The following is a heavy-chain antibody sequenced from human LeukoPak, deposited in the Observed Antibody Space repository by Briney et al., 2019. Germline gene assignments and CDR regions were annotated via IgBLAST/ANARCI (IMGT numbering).Heavy chain of an antibody. V-gene: IGHV3-9*01. D-gene: IGHD3-3*01. CDR1: GFTFDDYA. CDR2: ISWNSGSI. J-gene: IGHJ4*02. CDR3: AKDGDFWSGYDV. Sequence: GGSLRLSCAASGFTFDDYAMHWVRQAPGKGLEWVSGISWNSGSIAYADSVKGRFTISRDNAKNSLYLQMNSLRAEDTALYYCAKDGDFWSGYDVWGQGTLVTVSS.